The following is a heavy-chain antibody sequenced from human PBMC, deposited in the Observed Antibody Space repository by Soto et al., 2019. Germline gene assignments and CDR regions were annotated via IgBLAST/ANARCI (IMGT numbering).Heavy chain of an antibody. CDR3: ATGSSSTQYLNNYVYDMDV. CDR2: IGGSGANT. Sequence: LLESGGGLVQPGGSLRLSCAASGLTFPSYAMNWVRQAPGKGLEWVSAIGGSGANTYYADSVKGRFTISRDNSKNTVYLQMNSLTSEDTAVYYCATGSSSTQYLNNYVYDMDVWGKGTTVSVSS. CDR1: GLTFPSYA. J-gene: IGHJ6*03. V-gene: IGHV3-23*01. D-gene: IGHD2-2*01.